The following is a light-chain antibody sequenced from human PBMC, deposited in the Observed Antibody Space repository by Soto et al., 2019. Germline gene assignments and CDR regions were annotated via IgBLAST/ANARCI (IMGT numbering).Light chain of an antibody. CDR2: DVN. Sequence: QSALTQPASVSGSPGQSITISCTGTSSDVGGYNYVSWYQQPPGKAPKLMIYDVNNRPSGVSHRFSGSNSGNTASLTTAGLQADDADDYYCTSDTSTSTLCVFGTGTKLTVL. J-gene: IGLJ1*01. V-gene: IGLV2-14*01. CDR1: SSDVGGYNY. CDR3: TSDTSTSTLCV.